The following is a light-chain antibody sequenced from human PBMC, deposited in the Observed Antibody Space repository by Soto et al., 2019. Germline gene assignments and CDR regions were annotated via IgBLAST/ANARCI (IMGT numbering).Light chain of an antibody. CDR2: GAS. CDR3: QQYGSSGT. Sequence: DIVMTQSPDSLAVSLGERATITCKSSQTILSTSNNRNYLAWYRQKLGQAPRLLIYGASNRATGIPDRFSGSGSGTDFTLTISRLEPEDFAVYYCQQYGSSGTFGQGTKVDIK. V-gene: IGKV4-1*01. J-gene: IGKJ1*01. CDR1: QTILSTSNNRNY.